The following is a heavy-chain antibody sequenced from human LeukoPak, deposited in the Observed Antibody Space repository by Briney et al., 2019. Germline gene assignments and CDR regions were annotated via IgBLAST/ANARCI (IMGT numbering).Heavy chain of an antibody. CDR3: TTVPWLGKSIDY. V-gene: IGHV3-15*01. CDR2: IKSKTDGGTT. J-gene: IGHJ4*02. CDR1: GFTFSNAW. Sequence: PGGSLRLSCAASGFTFSNAWMSWVRQAPGTGLEWVGRIKSKTDGGTTDYAAPVKGRFTISRDDSKNTLYLQMNSLKTEDTAVYYCTTVPWLGKSIDYWGPGTLVTVSS. D-gene: IGHD6-19*01.